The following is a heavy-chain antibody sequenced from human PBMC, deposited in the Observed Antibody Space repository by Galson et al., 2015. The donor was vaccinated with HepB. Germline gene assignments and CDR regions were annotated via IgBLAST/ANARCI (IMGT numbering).Heavy chain of an antibody. D-gene: IGHD6-13*01. Sequence: SLRLSCAASGFIFDDYAMHWVRQAPGKGLEWVSGISWNSGSIGHVDSVKGRFTISRDNAKKSLYLQMNSLRAEDTALYYCAKDIATSSWHLEFWGQGTLVAVSS. CDR1: GFIFDDYA. J-gene: IGHJ4*01. CDR3: AKDIATSSWHLEF. CDR2: ISWNSGSI. V-gene: IGHV3-9*01.